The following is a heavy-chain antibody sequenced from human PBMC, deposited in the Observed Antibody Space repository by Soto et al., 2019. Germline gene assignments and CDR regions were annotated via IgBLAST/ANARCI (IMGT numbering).Heavy chain of an antibody. CDR3: ASTDQYYDFWSGYYTLDY. CDR2: INSDGRST. V-gene: IGHV3-74*01. Sequence: ETLSLTCTVSGGSISSSSYYWGWIRQPPGKGLVWVSRINSDGRSTSYADSVKGRFTISRDNAKNTLDLQMNSLRAEDTAVYYCASTDQYYDFWSGYYTLDYWGQGTLVTVSS. J-gene: IGHJ4*02. CDR1: GGSISSSSYY. D-gene: IGHD3-3*01.